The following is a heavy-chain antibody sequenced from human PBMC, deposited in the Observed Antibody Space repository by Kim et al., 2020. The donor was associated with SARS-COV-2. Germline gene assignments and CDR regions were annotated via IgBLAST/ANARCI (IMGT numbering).Heavy chain of an antibody. D-gene: IGHD6-19*01. CDR2: IYWDDDK. CDR1: GFSLSTSGVG. J-gene: IGHJ4*02. CDR3: AHRLVGGQWLDQNFDY. V-gene: IGHV2-5*02. Sequence: SGPTLVKPTQTLTLTCTFSGFSLSTSGVGVGWIRQPPGKALEWLALIYWDDDKRYSPSLKSRLTITKDTSKNQVVLTMTNMDPVDTATYYCAHRLVGGQWLDQNFDYWGQGTLVTVSS.